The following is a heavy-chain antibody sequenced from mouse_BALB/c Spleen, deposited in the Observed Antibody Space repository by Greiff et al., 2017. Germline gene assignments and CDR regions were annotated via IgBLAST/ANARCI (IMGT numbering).Heavy chain of an antibody. CDR3: ARENYGYDYAMDY. CDR2: ISNLAYSI. V-gene: IGHV5-15*02. J-gene: IGHJ4*01. Sequence: EVQRVESGGGLVQPGGSRKLSCAASGFTFSDYGMAWVRQAPGKGPEWVAFISNLAYSIYYADTVTGRFTISRENAKNTLYLEMSSLRSEDTAMYYCARENYGYDYAMDYWGQGTSVTVSS. CDR1: GFTFSDYG. D-gene: IGHD1-2*01.